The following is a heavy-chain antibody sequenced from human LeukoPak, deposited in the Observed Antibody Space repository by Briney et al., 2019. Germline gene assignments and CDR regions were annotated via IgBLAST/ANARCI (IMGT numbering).Heavy chain of an antibody. D-gene: IGHD3-10*01. J-gene: IGHJ4*02. CDR2: VYYTGST. Sequence: PPETLSLTCTVSGDSLSSSTYYWGWIRQPPGKGLEWIGRVYYTGSTYYNPSLKSRVTMSVDTSNNQFSLKLSSVTAADTAVYYCARYHYYGSGTYYIKDYYFDYWGQGTLVTVSS. CDR1: GDSLSSSTYY. CDR3: ARYHYYGSGTYYIKDYYFDY. V-gene: IGHV4-39*01.